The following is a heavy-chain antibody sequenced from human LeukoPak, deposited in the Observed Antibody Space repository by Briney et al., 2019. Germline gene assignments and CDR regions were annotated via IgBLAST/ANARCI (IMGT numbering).Heavy chain of an antibody. V-gene: IGHV3-48*01. J-gene: IGHJ4*02. Sequence: GGSLRLSCAASGFTFSSYSMNWVRQAPGKGLEWVSYISSSSSTIYYADSVKGRFTISRDNAKNSLYLQINSLRAEDTAVYYCARERYYDFWSGYYSRSDFDYWGQGTLVTVSS. CDR2: ISSSSSTI. CDR1: GFTFSSYS. CDR3: ARERYYDFWSGYYSRSDFDY. D-gene: IGHD3-3*01.